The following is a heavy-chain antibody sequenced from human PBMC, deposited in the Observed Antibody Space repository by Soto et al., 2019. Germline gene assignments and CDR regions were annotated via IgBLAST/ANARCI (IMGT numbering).Heavy chain of an antibody. J-gene: IGHJ6*02. CDR2: IWYDGSNK. V-gene: IGHV3-33*01. CDR1: GFTFSSYG. D-gene: IGHD4-4*01. CDR3: ARDSSNYSSYYYGMDV. Sequence: PRGSLRLSCAASGFTFSSYGMHWVRQAPGKGLEWVAVIWYDGSNKYYADSVKGRFTISRDNSKNTLYLQMNSLRAEDTAVYYCARDSSNYSSYYYGMDVWGQGTTVTVSS.